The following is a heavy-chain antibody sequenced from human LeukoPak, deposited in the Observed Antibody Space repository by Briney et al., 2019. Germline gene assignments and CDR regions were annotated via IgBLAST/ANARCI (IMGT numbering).Heavy chain of an antibody. V-gene: IGHV4-59*01. Sequence: SETLSLTCTVSGGSISSYYWSWIRQPPGKGLEWIGYIYYSGSTNYNPSLKSRVTISVDTSKNQFSLKLSSVTAADTAVYYCARGPKAAAGTSVDYYYYYMDVWGKGTTVTISS. D-gene: IGHD6-13*01. CDR1: GGSISSYY. J-gene: IGHJ6*03. CDR2: IYYSGST. CDR3: ARGPKAAAGTSVDYYYYYMDV.